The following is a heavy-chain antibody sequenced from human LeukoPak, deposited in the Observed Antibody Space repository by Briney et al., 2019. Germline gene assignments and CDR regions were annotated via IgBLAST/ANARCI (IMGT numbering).Heavy chain of an antibody. Sequence: SETLSLTCTVSGGSVSSGSYYWSWIRQPPGKGLEWIGYIYYSGSTNYNPSLKSRVTISVDTSKNQFSLKLSSVTAADTAVYYCARDGNDYGGSGGYFDYWGQGTLVTVSS. D-gene: IGHD4-23*01. CDR2: IYYSGST. CDR1: GGSVSSGSYY. J-gene: IGHJ4*02. V-gene: IGHV4-61*01. CDR3: ARDGNDYGGSGGYFDY.